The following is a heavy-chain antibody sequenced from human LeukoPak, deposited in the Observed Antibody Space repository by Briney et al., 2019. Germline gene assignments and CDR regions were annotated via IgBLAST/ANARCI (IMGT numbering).Heavy chain of an antibody. V-gene: IGHV4-59*01. J-gene: IGHJ6*02. CDR3: ARDRVQANPRRGYYYYYGMDV. Sequence: PSETLSLTCTVSGGSISNYYWSWIRQPPGKGLEWIGYIYYSGSTNYNPSLKSRVTISVDTSKNQFSLKLSSVTAADTAVYYCARDRVQANPRRGYYYYYGMDVWGQGTTVTVSS. CDR1: GGSISNYY. D-gene: IGHD1-1*01. CDR2: IYYSGST.